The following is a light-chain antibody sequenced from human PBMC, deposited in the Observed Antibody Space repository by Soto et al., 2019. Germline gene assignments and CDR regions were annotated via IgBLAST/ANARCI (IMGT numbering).Light chain of an antibody. CDR3: QQYNSHSTFGPAK. CDR2: SAS. Sequence: DIQVTHSPPTLSASVVDRVTITFLASQTISTWLAWYQQKPGKAPKLLIYSASDLESGVPSRFSGSGFGTEFTLTITSLQPDDFATYYCQQYNSHSTFGPAKFGQGTKVDIK. V-gene: IGKV1-5*03. J-gene: IGKJ1*01. CDR1: QTISTW.